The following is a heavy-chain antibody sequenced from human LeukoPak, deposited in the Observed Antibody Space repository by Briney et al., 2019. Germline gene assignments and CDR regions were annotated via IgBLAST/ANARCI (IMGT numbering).Heavy chain of an antibody. V-gene: IGHV3-30-3*01. CDR1: GFTFSSYA. Sequence: GRSLRLSCAASGFTFSSYAMHWVRQAPGKGLEWVAVISYDGSNKYYADSVKGRFTISRDNSKNTLYLQMNSLRAEDTAVYYCARALGRYYDSSGSNSPGYWGQGTLVTVSS. D-gene: IGHD3-22*01. J-gene: IGHJ4*02. CDR2: ISYDGSNK. CDR3: ARALGRYYDSSGSNSPGY.